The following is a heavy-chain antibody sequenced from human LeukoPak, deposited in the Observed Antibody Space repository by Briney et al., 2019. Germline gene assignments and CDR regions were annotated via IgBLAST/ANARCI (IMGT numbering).Heavy chain of an antibody. J-gene: IGHJ4*02. V-gene: IGHV4-59*08. CDR1: GGSISSYY. CDR2: IYYSGST. D-gene: IGHD5-12*01. CDR3: ARQATGDYFDY. Sequence: SETLSLTCTASGGSISSYYWSWIRQPPGKGLEWIGYIYYSGSTNYNPSLKSQVTISVDTSKNQSSLKLSSVTAADTAVYYCARQATGDYFDYWGQGTLVTVSS.